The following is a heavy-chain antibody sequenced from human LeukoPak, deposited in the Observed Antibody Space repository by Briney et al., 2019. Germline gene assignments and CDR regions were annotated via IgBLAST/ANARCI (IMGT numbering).Heavy chain of an antibody. CDR1: GGSISSYY. CDR2: IYYSGST. J-gene: IGHJ4*02. CDR3: ARDPGGSYYFDY. Sequence: SEALSLTCTVSGGSISSYYWSWIRQPPGKGLEWIGYIYYSGSTNYNPSLKSRVTISVDTSKNQFSLKLSSVTAADTAVYYCARDPGGSYYFDYWGQGTLVTVSS. D-gene: IGHD1-26*01. V-gene: IGHV4-59*01.